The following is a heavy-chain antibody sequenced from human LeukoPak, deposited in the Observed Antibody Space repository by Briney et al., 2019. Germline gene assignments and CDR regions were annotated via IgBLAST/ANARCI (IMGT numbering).Heavy chain of an antibody. V-gene: IGHV3-33*06. CDR3: AKGGVFGDGDGYYDFDY. CDR1: GFTFTTYG. Sequence: PGGSLRLSCAASGFTFTTYGMHWVRQAPGKGLEWVAVIWYDGNNIYYADSVKGRFTISRDNSKNTLYLQMNSLRAEDTAVYYCAKGGVFGDGDGYYDFDYWGQGTLVTVSS. CDR2: IWYDGNNI. D-gene: IGHD3-22*01. J-gene: IGHJ4*02.